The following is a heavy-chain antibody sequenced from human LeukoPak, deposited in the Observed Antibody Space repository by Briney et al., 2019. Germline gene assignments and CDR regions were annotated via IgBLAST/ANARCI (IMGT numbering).Heavy chain of an antibody. V-gene: IGHV3-30*18. CDR2: ISYDGGKK. J-gene: IGHJ6*04. Sequence: GGSLRLSCAASGFTFSSHDMHWVRQAPDKGLEWVAIISYDGGKKDYADSVKGRFTISRDNAKNSLYLQMSSLRAEDTAVYYCAELGITMIGGVWGKGTTVTISS. CDR3: AELGITMIGGV. CDR1: GFTFSSHD. D-gene: IGHD3-10*02.